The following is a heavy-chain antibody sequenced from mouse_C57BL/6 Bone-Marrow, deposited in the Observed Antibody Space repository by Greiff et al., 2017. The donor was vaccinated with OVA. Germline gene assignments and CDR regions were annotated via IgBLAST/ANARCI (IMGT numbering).Heavy chain of an antibody. CDR2: INPYNGGT. D-gene: IGHD2-3*01. Sequence: EVKLQQSGPVLVKPGASVKMSCKASGYTFTDYYMNWVKQSHGKSLEWIGVINPYNGGTSYNQKFKGKATLTVDKSSSTAYMELNSLTSEDSAVYYWARWLLRPKTMDYWGQGTSVTVSS. CDR3: ARWLLRPKTMDY. J-gene: IGHJ4*01. CDR1: GYTFTDYY. V-gene: IGHV1-19*01.